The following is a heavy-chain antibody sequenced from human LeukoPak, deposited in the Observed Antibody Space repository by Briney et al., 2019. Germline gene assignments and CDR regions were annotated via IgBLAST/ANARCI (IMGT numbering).Heavy chain of an antibody. Sequence: ASVKVSCKASGYTFTGYYMHWVRQPPGQGLEWMGWINPNSGGTNYAQKFQGGVTMTRDTATSTVYMELGSLRSEDTAVYYCAREESTLWFGELLGYMDVWGKGTKVTISS. J-gene: IGHJ6*03. D-gene: IGHD3-10*01. CDR3: AREESTLWFGELLGYMDV. CDR2: INPNSGGT. CDR1: GYTFTGYY. V-gene: IGHV1-2*02.